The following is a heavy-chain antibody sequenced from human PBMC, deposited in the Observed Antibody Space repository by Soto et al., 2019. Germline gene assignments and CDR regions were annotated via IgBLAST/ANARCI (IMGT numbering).Heavy chain of an antibody. CDR3: ARDGYIGFDY. V-gene: IGHV3-74*01. CDR2: IDSDGSDT. CDR1: GFTFSNYL. Sequence: ELQLVESGGGLVQPGGSLRLSCAASGFTFSNYLMHWVRQGPGKGLVWVSRIDSDGSDTIYADSVKGRFTISRDNAKNTLFLQMHSLRAEDMGVYYCARDGYIGFDYWGQVTLVTVSS. J-gene: IGHJ4*02. D-gene: IGHD5-12*01.